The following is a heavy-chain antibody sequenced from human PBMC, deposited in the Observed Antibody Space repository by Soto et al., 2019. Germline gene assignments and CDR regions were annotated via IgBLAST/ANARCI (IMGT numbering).Heavy chain of an antibody. V-gene: IGHV3-53*01. D-gene: IGHD3-3*01. CDR2: IFSADNT. J-gene: IGHJ4*02. CDR3: PITGAGYYIV. Sequence: EVQLVESGGGLIQPGGSLRLSCAASGFTVSSHYLSWVRQAPGKGLEWVSVIFSADNTHYADSVKGRFTISRDNSKNTVFLQMNSLSAEDTVVYYCPITGAGYYIVWGQGTPVSVCS. CDR1: GFTVSSHY.